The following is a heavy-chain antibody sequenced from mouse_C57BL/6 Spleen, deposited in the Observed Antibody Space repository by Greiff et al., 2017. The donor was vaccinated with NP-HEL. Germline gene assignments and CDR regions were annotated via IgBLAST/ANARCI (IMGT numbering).Heavy chain of an antibody. V-gene: IGHV1-69*01. J-gene: IGHJ4*01. CDR1: GYTFTSYW. D-gene: IGHD3-3*01. Sequence: VQLQQPGAELVMPGASVKLSCKASGYTFTSYWMHWVKQRPGQGLEWIGEIDPSDSYTNYNQKFKGKSTLTVDKSSSTAYMQLSSLTSEDSAVYYCARRGPRDAMDYWGQGTSVTVSS. CDR3: ARRGPRDAMDY. CDR2: IDPSDSYT.